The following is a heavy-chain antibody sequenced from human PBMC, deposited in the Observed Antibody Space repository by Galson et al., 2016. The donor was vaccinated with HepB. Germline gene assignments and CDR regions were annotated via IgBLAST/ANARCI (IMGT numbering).Heavy chain of an antibody. V-gene: IGHV3-23*01. CDR2: ISRSGDST. J-gene: IGHJ6*04. CDR1: GFTFSNYG. D-gene: IGHD2-2*01. CDR3: VQGSTAPAV. Sequence: SLRLSCAASGFTFSNYGMNWVRQAPGKGLEVVSSISRSGDSTDYADSVKGRFTISRDNSKNTLYLQMNSLRAEDTAVYYCVQGSTAPAVWGKGTAVTVSS.